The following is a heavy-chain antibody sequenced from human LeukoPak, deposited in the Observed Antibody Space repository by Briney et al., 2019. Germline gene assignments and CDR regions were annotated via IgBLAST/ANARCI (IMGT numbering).Heavy chain of an antibody. CDR2: IYPGDSDT. CDR3: ASRYDYGDYGLNY. J-gene: IGHJ4*02. D-gene: IGHD4-17*01. V-gene: IGHV5-51*01. CDR1: GYSFTSYW. Sequence: GEALQICCKGSGYSFTSYWNGWGRRMAGKGGEWRGIIYPGDSDTRYTPSFQGQVTISADKSISPAYLQWSSLKASDTAMYYCASRYDYGDYGLNYWGQGTLVTVSS.